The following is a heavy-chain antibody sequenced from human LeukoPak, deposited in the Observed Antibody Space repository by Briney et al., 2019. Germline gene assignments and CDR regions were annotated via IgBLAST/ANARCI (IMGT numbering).Heavy chain of an antibody. V-gene: IGHV3-30*18. CDR2: ISYDGSNK. CDR3: AKARGYGYGTLDY. D-gene: IGHD5-18*01. J-gene: IGHJ4*02. Sequence: GRSLRLSCAASGFTFSSYGMHWVRQAPGKGLEWVAVISYDGSNKYYADSVKGRFTISRDNSKNTLYLQMNSLRAEDTAVYYCAKARGYGYGTLDYWGQGTLVTVSS. CDR1: GFTFSSYG.